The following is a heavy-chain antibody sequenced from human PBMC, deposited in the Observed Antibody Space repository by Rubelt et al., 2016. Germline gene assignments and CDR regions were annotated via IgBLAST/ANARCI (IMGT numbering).Heavy chain of an antibody. Sequence: QWVRQARGQGLEWMGWIAVGSGSSNHAQRFQERVTITRDTSTSTAYMELSSLRSEDTAIYYCAADERGIIIGRAWGQGTLVTVSS. D-gene: IGHD3-10*01. CDR3: AADERGIIIGRA. J-gene: IGHJ5*02. V-gene: IGHV1-58*01. CDR2: IAVGSGSS.